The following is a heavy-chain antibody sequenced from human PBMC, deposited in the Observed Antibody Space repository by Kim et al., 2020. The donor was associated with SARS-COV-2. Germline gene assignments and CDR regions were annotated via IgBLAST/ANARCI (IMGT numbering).Heavy chain of an antibody. J-gene: IGHJ6*01. V-gene: IGHV4-39*07. D-gene: IGHD6-25*01. Sequence: SETLSLTCSVSDGSVSSSGYYWRWIRQPPGKGLQWIGSVYYSGSTYYNPSLKSRVTISVDTSKNQLSLKLSSVTSADTAVYYCARDLEGSGWPYYHGMDV. CDR3: ARDLEGSGWPYYHGMDV. CDR1: DGSVSSSGYY. CDR2: VYYSGST.